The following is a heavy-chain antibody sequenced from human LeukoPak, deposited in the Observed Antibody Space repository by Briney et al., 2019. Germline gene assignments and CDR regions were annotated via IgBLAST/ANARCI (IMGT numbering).Heavy chain of an antibody. CDR1: GGTFSSYA. D-gene: IGHD2-21*02. CDR2: IIPIFGTA. J-gene: IGHJ2*01. Sequence: SVKVSCKASGGTFSSYAISWVRQAPGQGLEWMGGIIPIFGTANYAQKFQGRVTITRDTSATTAYMELSSPRSEDTAVYYCARRNCGGDCHGGNWYFDLWGRGTLVTVSS. V-gene: IGHV1-69*05. CDR3: ARRNCGGDCHGGNWYFDL.